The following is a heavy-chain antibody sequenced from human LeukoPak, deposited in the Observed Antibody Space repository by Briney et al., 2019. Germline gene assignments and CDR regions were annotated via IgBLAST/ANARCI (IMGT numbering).Heavy chain of an antibody. D-gene: IGHD2-2*01. Sequence: ASVKVSCKTSGYTFDNYDINWVRQATGQGLEWMGWINPNSGGTNYAQKFQGRVTMTRDTSISTAYMELSRLRSDDTAVYYCARASGTLGYCSSTSCPRYFDYWGQGTLVTVSS. CDR3: ARASGTLGYCSSTSCPRYFDY. CDR1: GYTFDNYD. V-gene: IGHV1-2*02. J-gene: IGHJ4*02. CDR2: INPNSGGT.